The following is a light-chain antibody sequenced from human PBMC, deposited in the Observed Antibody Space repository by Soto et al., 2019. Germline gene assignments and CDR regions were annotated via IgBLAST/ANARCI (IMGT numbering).Light chain of an antibody. J-gene: IGKJ4*01. CDR3: QQHNSYPLS. Sequence: IQLTQFPSFPFSSLGDRVTITCRASQDISAYLAWYQQRRGKAPRLLIYAASTLQSGVPSRFSGSGSVTEATLTISSLQMEDGATYSCQQHNSYPLSFGGGPAVDIK. CDR1: QDISAY. CDR2: AAS. V-gene: IGKV1-9*01.